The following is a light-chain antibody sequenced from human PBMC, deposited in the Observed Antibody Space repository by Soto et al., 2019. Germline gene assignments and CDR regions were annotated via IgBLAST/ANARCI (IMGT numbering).Light chain of an antibody. Sequence: VLTQSPGTLSLSPGERATLSCRASQSVSNNYLARYQQKPGQAPRLLIFGSSDRDTGIPDRFSGSGSGTEFTLTISRLEPEDFAMYDLQQYVRAPPYTVGVRTKLEI. CDR1: QSVSNNY. CDR2: GSS. J-gene: IGKJ2*01. V-gene: IGKV3-20*01. CDR3: QQYVRAPPYT.